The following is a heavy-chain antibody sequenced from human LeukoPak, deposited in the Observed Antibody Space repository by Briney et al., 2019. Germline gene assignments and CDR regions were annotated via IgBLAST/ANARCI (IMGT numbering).Heavy chain of an antibody. CDR3: AKLSLPYYDFWSLDY. D-gene: IGHD3-3*01. V-gene: IGHV3-23*01. CDR1: GFTFSSYA. J-gene: IGHJ4*02. Sequence: PGGSLRLSCAASGFTFSSYAMSWVRQAPGKGLEWVSAISGCGGSTYYADSVKGRFTISRDNSKNTLYLQMNSLRAEDTAVYYCAKLSLPYYDFWSLDYWGQGTLVTVSS. CDR2: ISGCGGST.